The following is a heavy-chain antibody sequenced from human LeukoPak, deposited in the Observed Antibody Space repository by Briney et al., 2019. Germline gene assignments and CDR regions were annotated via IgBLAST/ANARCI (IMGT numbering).Heavy chain of an antibody. CDR3: ARTRRSRYYGEFDP. D-gene: IGHD3-16*01. J-gene: IGHJ5*02. Sequence: GGSLRLSCAASGFTFSSYSMNWVRQAPGKGLEWVSSISSSSSYIYYADSVKGRFTISRDDAKKSLYLEINSLRAVDKAVYYCARTRRSRYYGEFDPWGQGTLVTVSS. CDR1: GFTFSSYS. V-gene: IGHV3-21*01. CDR2: ISSSSSYI.